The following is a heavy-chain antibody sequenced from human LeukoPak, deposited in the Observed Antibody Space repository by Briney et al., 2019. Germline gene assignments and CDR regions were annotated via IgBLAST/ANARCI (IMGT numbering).Heavy chain of an antibody. D-gene: IGHD2-21*01. CDR1: GGSFSGYY. Sequence: SETLSLTCAVYGGSFSGYYWSWIRQPPGKGLEWIGEINHSGSTNYNPSLKSRVTISIDTSKNQLSLKLSSVTAADTAVYYCAREIVVPRHFDYWGQGTLVTVSS. CDR3: AREIVVPRHFDY. CDR2: INHSGST. J-gene: IGHJ4*02. V-gene: IGHV4-34*01.